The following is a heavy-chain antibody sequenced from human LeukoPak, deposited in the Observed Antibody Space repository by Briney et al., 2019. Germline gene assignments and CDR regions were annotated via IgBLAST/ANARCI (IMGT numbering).Heavy chain of an antibody. D-gene: IGHD3-3*01. J-gene: IGHJ3*02. Sequence: SETLSLTCTVSGGSISSYYWSWIRQPPGKGLEWIGYIYYSGSTNYNPSLKSRVTISVDTSKNQFSLKLSSVTAADTAVYYCARFGGPHAFDIWGQGTMVTVSS. CDR1: GGSISSYY. CDR2: IYYSGST. V-gene: IGHV4-59*01. CDR3: ARFGGPHAFDI.